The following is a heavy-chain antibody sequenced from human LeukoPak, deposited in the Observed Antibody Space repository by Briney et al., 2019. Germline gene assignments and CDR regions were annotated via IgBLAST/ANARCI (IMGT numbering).Heavy chain of an antibody. D-gene: IGHD1-26*01. CDR3: ASEGVVGPVAHFDY. CDR1: GFTFSNYA. Sequence: PGESLRLSCAASGFTFSNYAMNWIRQAPGKGLEWVSSIDVGSYTYYAGSVKGRFTISRDNAKNLLYLQMNSLRVEDTAVYYCASEGVVGPVAHFDYWGQGALVTVSS. J-gene: IGHJ4*02. V-gene: IGHV3-21*01. CDR2: IDVGSYT.